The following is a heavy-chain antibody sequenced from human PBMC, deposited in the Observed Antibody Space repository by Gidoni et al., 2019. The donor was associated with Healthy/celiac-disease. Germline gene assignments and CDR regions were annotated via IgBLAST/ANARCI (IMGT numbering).Heavy chain of an antibody. Sequence: EVQLVESGGGLVPPGSSLRLLFAAPGFTFDDYAMHWVRQAPGKGLEWVSGISWNSGSIGYADSVKGRFTISRDNAKNSLYLQMNSLRAEDTALYYCATLTTVTKVDYWGQGTLVTVSS. V-gene: IGHV3-9*01. CDR1: GFTFDDYA. CDR3: ATLTTVTKVDY. D-gene: IGHD4-17*01. J-gene: IGHJ4*02. CDR2: ISWNSGSI.